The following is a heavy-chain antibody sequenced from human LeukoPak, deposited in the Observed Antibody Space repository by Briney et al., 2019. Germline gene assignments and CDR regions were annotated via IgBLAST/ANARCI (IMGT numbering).Heavy chain of an antibody. Sequence: GGSLRLSCEASGSTFSSYAMGWVGRAPGRGREWVSAISGSGGSTYHADSVKGRFTISRDISKNTLYLQVNSLRAEDTALYYCASHGDSYYVFSYWGQGTLVTVSS. J-gene: IGHJ4*02. CDR1: GSTFSSYA. V-gene: IGHV3-23*01. CDR2: ISGSGGST. D-gene: IGHD3-22*01. CDR3: ASHGDSYYVFSY.